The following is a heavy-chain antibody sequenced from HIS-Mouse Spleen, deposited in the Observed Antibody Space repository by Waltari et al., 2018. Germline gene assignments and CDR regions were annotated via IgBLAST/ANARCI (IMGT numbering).Heavy chain of an antibody. V-gene: IGHV2-70*15. CDR1: GFSLSTSGMC. D-gene: IGHD6-19*01. Sequence: QVTLRESGPALVQPTQTLTLTCTFSGFSLSTSGMCVSWIRQPPGKALEWLARIDWDDDKYYSTSLKTRLTISKDTSKNQVVLTMTNMDPVDTATYYCARIAEGYSSGWYAFDYWGQGTLVTVSS. CDR3: ARIAEGYSSGWYAFDY. CDR2: IDWDDDK. J-gene: IGHJ4*02.